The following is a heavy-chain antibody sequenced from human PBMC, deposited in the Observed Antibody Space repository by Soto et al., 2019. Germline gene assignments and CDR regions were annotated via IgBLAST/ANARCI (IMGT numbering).Heavy chain of an antibody. J-gene: IGHJ4*02. CDR2: ISYDGSNE. V-gene: IGHV3-30-3*01. CDR1: GFTFSGYA. D-gene: IGHD3-22*01. CDR3: ARDQWDASGYPYYFDD. Sequence: QVQLVESGGGVVQPGGSLRLSCVASGFTFSGYAMHWVRQAPDKGLEWVALISYDGSNEYYADSVKGRFTISRDNSKNTLYVQMNSLRAEDTALYYCARDQWDASGYPYYFDDWGQGTLVTVSS.